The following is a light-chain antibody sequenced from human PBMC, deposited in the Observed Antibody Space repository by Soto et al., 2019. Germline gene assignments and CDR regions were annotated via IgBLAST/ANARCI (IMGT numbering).Light chain of an antibody. J-gene: IGLJ2*01. CDR2: GNS. CDR3: QSYDSSLSGHVV. V-gene: IGLV1-40*01. CDR1: SSNIGAGYD. Sequence: QAVVTQPPSVSGAPGQRVTISCTGSSSNIGAGYDVHWYQQLPGTALKLLIYGNSNRPSGVPDRFSGSKSGTSASLAITGLQAEDEADYYCQSYDSSLSGHVVFGGGTQLTVL.